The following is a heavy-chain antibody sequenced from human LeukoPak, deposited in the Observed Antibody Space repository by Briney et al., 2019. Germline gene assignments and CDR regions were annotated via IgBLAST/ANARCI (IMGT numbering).Heavy chain of an antibody. CDR2: INHSGST. J-gene: IGHJ4*02. V-gene: IGHV4-34*01. Sequence: SETLSLTCAVYGGSFSGYYWSWIRQPPGKGLEWIGEINHSGSTNYNPSLKSRVTISVDTSKNQFSLKLSSVTAADTAVYHCARIKGSGSSIDYWGQGTLVTVSS. D-gene: IGHD3-10*01. CDR1: GGSFSGYY. CDR3: ARIKGSGSSIDY.